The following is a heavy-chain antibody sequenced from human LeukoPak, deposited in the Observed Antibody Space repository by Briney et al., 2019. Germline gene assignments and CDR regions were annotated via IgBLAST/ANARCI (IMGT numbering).Heavy chain of an antibody. CDR1: GGSISSSSYY. CDR3: ARERPRDGYKLLDY. J-gene: IGHJ4*02. V-gene: IGHV4-39*02. CDR2: IYYSGST. D-gene: IGHD5-24*01. Sequence: PSQTLSLTCTVSGGSISSSSYYWGWIRQPPGKGLEWIGSIYYSGSTYYNPSLKSRVTISVDTSKNQFSLKLSSVTAADTAVYYCARERPRDGYKLLDYWGQGTLVTVSS.